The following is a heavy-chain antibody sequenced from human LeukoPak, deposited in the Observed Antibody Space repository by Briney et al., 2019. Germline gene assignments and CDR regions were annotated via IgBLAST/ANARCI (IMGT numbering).Heavy chain of an antibody. D-gene: IGHD3-22*01. Sequence: TLSLTCTVSGYSISSGYYWGWIRQPPGKGLEWLALIYWDDDKRYSPSLKSRLTITKDTSKNQVVLTMTNMDPVDTATYYCAHRYYYDYWFDPWGQGTLVTVSS. CDR2: IYWDDDK. V-gene: IGHV2-5*02. CDR1: GYSISSGYYW. CDR3: AHRYYYDYWFDP. J-gene: IGHJ5*02.